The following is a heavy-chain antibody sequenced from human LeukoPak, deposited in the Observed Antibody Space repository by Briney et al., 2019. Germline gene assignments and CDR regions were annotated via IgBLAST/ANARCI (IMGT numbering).Heavy chain of an antibody. J-gene: IGHJ4*02. Sequence: PEGSLRLSCAASGFTFNSYGMHWVRQAPGKGLEWVAFIRYDGINKYYGDSVKGRFTISRDNSKNTLYLKMNSLRAEDTAVYYCAKGQNYYDTSGYLTADHWGQGTLVTVSS. V-gene: IGHV3-30*02. CDR2: IRYDGINK. CDR1: GFTFNSYG. D-gene: IGHD3-22*01. CDR3: AKGQNYYDTSGYLTADH.